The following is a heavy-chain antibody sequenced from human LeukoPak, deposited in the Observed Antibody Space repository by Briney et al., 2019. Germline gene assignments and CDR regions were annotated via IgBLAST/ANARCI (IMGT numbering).Heavy chain of an antibody. V-gene: IGHV4-59*08. J-gene: IGHJ3*02. CDR1: GGSIPYFY. CDR3: ARHSGSSWLVRPYDAFDI. CDR2: IYYSGST. D-gene: IGHD6-13*01. Sequence: SETLSLTCSVSGGSIPYFYWSWIRQPPGKGLEWIGYIYYSGSTNYNPSLKSRVTISVDTSKNQFSLKLSSVTAADTAVYYCARHSGSSWLVRPYDAFDIWGQGTMVTVSS.